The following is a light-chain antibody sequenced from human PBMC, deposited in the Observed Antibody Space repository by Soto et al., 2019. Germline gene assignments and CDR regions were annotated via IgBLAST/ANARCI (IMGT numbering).Light chain of an antibody. J-gene: IGKJ5*01. CDR2: GAS. V-gene: IGKV3-20*01. Sequence: EIVLTQSPGTLSLSPGEGATLSCRASRSVSSYLAWYQQKPGQAPRLLIYGASSRATGIPDRFSGSGSGTDFTLTISRLEPEDFAVYYCQQYGSSPPITFGQGTRLEIK. CDR3: QQYGSSPPIT. CDR1: RSVSSY.